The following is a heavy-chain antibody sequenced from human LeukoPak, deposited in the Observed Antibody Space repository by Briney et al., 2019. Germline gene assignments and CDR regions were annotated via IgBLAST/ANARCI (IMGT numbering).Heavy chain of an antibody. CDR2: IYYSGST. CDR1: GGSISSSSYY. Sequence: SETLSLTCTVPGGSISSSSYYWGWIRQPPGKGLEWLGSIYYSGSTYYNPSLKSRVTISVDTSKNQFSLKLSSVTAADTAVYYCASQGRTTVVTHFDYWGQGTLVTVSS. J-gene: IGHJ4*02. V-gene: IGHV4-39*01. CDR3: ASQGRTTVVTHFDY. D-gene: IGHD4-23*01.